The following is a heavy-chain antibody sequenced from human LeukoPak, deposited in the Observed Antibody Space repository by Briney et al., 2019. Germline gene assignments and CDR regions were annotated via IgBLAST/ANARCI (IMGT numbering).Heavy chain of an antibody. V-gene: IGHV1-46*01. D-gene: IGHD1-14*01. CDR3: ARAIGSYTRLWRAEYYYYMDV. CDR2: INPSGGST. CDR1: GYTFTSYY. Sequence: ASVKVSCKASGYTFTSYYMHWVRQAPGQGLEWMGIINPSGGSTSYAQKFQGRVTMTRDMSTSTVYMELSSLRSEDTAVYYCARAIGSYTRLWRAEYYYYMDVWGKGTTVTVSS. J-gene: IGHJ6*03.